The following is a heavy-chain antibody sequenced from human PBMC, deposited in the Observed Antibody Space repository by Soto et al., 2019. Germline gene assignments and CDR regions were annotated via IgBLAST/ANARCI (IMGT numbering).Heavy chain of an antibody. D-gene: IGHD1-7*01. CDR2: INPNSGGT. Sequence: ASVKVSCKTSGYTFTDYYMHWVRQAPGQGLEWMGWINPNSGGTNYAQKFQGRVTMTRDTSISTAYMELSRLRSDDTAVYYCARKLELRGSYYYYYDMDVWGQGTTVTVSS. V-gene: IGHV1-2*02. CDR1: GYTFTDYY. J-gene: IGHJ6*02. CDR3: ARKLELRGSYYYYYDMDV.